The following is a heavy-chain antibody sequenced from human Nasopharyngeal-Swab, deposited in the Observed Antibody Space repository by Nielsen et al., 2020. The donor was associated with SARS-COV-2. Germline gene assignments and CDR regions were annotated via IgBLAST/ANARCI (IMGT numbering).Heavy chain of an antibody. CDR1: GFTFSSYS. CDR3: ASPPSFPW. CDR2: ISSSSSYI. J-gene: IGHJ6*02. Sequence: GESLKISCAASGFTFSSYSMNWVRQAPGKGLEWVSSISSSSSYIYYADSVKGRFTIYRNNAKNSLYLQMNSLRAEATAVYYCASPPSFPWWGQGTTVTVSS. V-gene: IGHV3-21*01.